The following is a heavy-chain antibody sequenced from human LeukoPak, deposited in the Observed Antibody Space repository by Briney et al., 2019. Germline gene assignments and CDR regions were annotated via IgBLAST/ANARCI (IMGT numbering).Heavy chain of an antibody. CDR3: AKVKGGGEYYDILTGYLARFYFDY. D-gene: IGHD3-9*01. CDR2: ISGSGGST. CDR1: GFTFSSYA. V-gene: IGHV3-23*01. J-gene: IGHJ4*02. Sequence: PGGSLRLSCAASGFTFSSYAMSWVRQAPGKGLEWVSAISGSGGSTYYADSVKGRFTISRDNSKNTLYLQMNSLRAEDTAAYYCAKVKGGGEYYDILTGYLARFYFDYWGQGTLVTVSS.